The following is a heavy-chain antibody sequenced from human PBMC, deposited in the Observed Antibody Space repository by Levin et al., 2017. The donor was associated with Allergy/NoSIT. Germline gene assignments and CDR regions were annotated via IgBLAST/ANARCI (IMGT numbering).Heavy chain of an antibody. CDR2: ISSNGGST. J-gene: IGHJ4*02. Sequence: GGSLRLSCSASGFTFSSYAMHWFRQAPGKGLEYVSAISSNGGSTYYADSVKGRFTISRDNSKNTLYLQMSSLRAEDTAVYYCVKGVRSSSWPLARYYFDYWGQGTLVTVSS. D-gene: IGHD6-13*01. CDR3: VKGVRSSSWPLARYYFDY. CDR1: GFTFSSYA. V-gene: IGHV3-64D*06.